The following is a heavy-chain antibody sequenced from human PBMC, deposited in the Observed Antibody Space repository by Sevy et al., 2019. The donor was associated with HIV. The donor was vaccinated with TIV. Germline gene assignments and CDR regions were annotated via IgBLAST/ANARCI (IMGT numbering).Heavy chain of an antibody. V-gene: IGHV4-59*08. CDR2: IYYSGST. CDR3: ARHRVFVVPAAISFSYYYYYMDV. D-gene: IGHD2-2*02. Sequence: SETLSLTCTVSGGSISSYYWSWIRQPPGKGLEWIGYIYYSGSTNYNPSLKSRVTISVDTSKNQFSLKLSSVTAADTAVYYCARHRVFVVPAAISFSYYYYYMDVWGKGTTVTVSS. J-gene: IGHJ6*03. CDR1: GGSISSYY.